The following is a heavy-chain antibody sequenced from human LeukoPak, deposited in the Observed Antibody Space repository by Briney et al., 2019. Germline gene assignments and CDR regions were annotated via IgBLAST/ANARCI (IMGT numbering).Heavy chain of an antibody. D-gene: IGHD3-22*01. Sequence: PSETLSLTCTVSGGSVSSGSYYWGWIRQPLGKGLEWIGEINHSGSTNYNPSLKSRVTISVDTSKNQFSLKLSSVTAADTAVYYCAREGGAYDSSGYYSNDYWGQGTLVTVSS. J-gene: IGHJ4*02. CDR1: GGSVSSGSYY. CDR2: INHSGST. CDR3: AREGGAYDSSGYYSNDY. V-gene: IGHV4-39*07.